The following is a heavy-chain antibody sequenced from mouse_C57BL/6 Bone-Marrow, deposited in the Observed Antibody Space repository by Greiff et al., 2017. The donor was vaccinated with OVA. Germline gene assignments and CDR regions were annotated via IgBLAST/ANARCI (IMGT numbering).Heavy chain of an antibody. V-gene: IGHV1-39*01. Sequence: VQLQQSGPELVKPGASVKISCKASGYSFTDYNMNWVKQSNGKSLEWIGVINPNYGTTSYNQKFKGKATLTVDQSSTTAYMQLNSLTSEDSAVYYCAFYYGSSYRYFDVWGTGTAVTVSS. CDR1: GYSFTDYN. CDR2: INPNYGTT. J-gene: IGHJ1*03. CDR3: AFYYGSSYRYFDV. D-gene: IGHD1-1*01.